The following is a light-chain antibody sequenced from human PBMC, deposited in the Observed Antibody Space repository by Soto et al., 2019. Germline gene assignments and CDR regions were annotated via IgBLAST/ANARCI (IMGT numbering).Light chain of an antibody. CDR2: EVT. Sequence: QSVLTQPASVSGSPGQSITISCTGTSSDVGAYNYVSWYLHHPGKAPKLMIYEVTNRPSGISNRFSGSKSGNTASLTISGLQAEDEADYYCSSYISTSTVVFGGGTKLTVL. J-gene: IGLJ2*01. V-gene: IGLV2-14*01. CDR3: SSYISTSTVV. CDR1: SSDVGAYNY.